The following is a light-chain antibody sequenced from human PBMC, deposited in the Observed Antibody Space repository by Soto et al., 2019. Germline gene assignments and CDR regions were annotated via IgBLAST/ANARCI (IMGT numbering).Light chain of an antibody. J-gene: IGLJ2*01. CDR3: FLTYSGSRV. Sequence: QAVVTQETSLTVSPGGTVTLTCGSSTGPVTSGHYPYWFQQRPGQGPRTLIYDVNRKHSWIPARFSGSLLGGKAALTLSGAQPEDEADYYCFLTYSGSRVFGGGTKLTVL. CDR1: TGPVTSGHY. V-gene: IGLV7-46*01. CDR2: DVN.